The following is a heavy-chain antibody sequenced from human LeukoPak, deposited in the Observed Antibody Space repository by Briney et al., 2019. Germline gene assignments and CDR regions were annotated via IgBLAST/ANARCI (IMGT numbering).Heavy chain of an antibody. CDR2: IYSGGST. J-gene: IGHJ6*02. Sequence: PGGSLRLSCAASGFTFSSYWMSWVRQAPGKGLEWVSVIYSGGSTYYADSVKGRFTISRDNSKNTLYLQMNSLRAEDTAVYYCARDGSGSYPDYYGMDVWGQGTTVTVSS. CDR1: GFTFSSYW. CDR3: ARDGSGSYPDYYGMDV. V-gene: IGHV3-66*02. D-gene: IGHD1-26*01.